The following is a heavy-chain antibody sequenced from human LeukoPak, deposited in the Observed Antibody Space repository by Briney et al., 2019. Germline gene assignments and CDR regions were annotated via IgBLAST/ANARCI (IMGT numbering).Heavy chain of an antibody. CDR1: GFIFSSNW. CDR3: AKEGRSLQTY. CDR2: IKEDGTET. J-gene: IGHJ4*02. D-gene: IGHD5-24*01. V-gene: IGHV3-7*03. Sequence: GGSLRLSCAASGFIFSSNWMSWVGRAPGKGRRGVANIKEDGTETYYVDSVKGRFTISRDNAKNSLYLQMNSLRVEDTAVYYCAKEGRSLQTYWGQGTLVTVSS.